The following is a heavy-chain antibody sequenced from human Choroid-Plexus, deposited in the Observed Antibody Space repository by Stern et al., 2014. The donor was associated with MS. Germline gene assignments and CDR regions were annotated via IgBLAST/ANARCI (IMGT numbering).Heavy chain of an antibody. CDR3: AKDRQYLTYFFDH. V-gene: IGHV3-30*18. J-gene: IGHJ5*02. CDR1: GFTLGSCA. Sequence: QVQLMQSGGGVVQPGRPLRLSCVASGFTLGSCAMHWVRQAPGKGLEWVAGVSYDGSNKYYADSVKGRFTISRDNSQNTLYMQMSSPRPEDTAVYYCAKDRQYLTYFFDHWGQGSLVTVSS. D-gene: IGHD2/OR15-2a*01. CDR2: VSYDGSNK.